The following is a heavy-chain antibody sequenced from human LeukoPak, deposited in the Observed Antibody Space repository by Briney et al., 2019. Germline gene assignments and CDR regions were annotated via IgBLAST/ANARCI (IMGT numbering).Heavy chain of an antibody. J-gene: IGHJ3*02. CDR2: IYYSGST. CDR3: ATARTSCSSSTCGMAFDI. V-gene: IGHV4-59*08. CDR1: GASINTDY. D-gene: IGHD2-2*01. Sequence: SETLSLTCTVSGASINTDYWSWIRQPPGKGLEWIGYIYYSGSTNYNPSLKSRVTISVDTSKNQFSLKLTSVTAADTAIYFCATARTSCSSSTCGMAFDIWGQGTMVTVSS.